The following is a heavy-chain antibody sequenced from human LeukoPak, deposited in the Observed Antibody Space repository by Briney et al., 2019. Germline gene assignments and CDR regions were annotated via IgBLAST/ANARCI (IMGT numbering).Heavy chain of an antibody. Sequence: GGSLRLSCAASGFIFSNYGMHWVRQAPGKGLEWVAFMRYDGMNEYYADSVKGRFTISRDNSKNTLYLQMNSLRPEDTAAYFCAKARSGVSWAFDIWGQGTIVTVS. J-gene: IGHJ3*02. CDR2: MRYDGMNE. D-gene: IGHD3-10*01. CDR3: AKARSGVSWAFDI. CDR1: GFIFSNYG. V-gene: IGHV3-30*02.